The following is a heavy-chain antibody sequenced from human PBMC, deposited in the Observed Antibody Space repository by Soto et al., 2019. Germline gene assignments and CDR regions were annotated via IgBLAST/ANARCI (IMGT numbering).Heavy chain of an antibody. CDR1: GDTFTDYY. CDR3: ARGGHVVVVTAALDY. Sequence: QVQLVQSGAEVKKPGASVKVSCKASGDTFTDYYIHWVRQAPGQGLEWMGTVNPSGGHTTYAQHFLGRITMTGDTSPSTLSMELTSLTSEDTAVYYCARGGHVVVVTAALDYWGQGTLVTVSS. J-gene: IGHJ4*02. V-gene: IGHV1-46*01. D-gene: IGHD2-21*02. CDR2: VNPSGGHT.